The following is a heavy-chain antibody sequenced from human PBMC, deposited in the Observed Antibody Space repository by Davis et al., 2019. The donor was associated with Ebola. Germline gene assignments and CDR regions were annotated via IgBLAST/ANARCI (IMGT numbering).Heavy chain of an antibody. CDR2: IYYSGST. D-gene: IGHD6-13*01. J-gene: IGHJ5*02. Sequence: PSETLSLTCTPSGGSISSYYWSWIPQPPGQGLEWIGYIYYSGSTNYNPPLKSRVTISVDTSKNQFSLKLSSVTAADTAVYYCARQGLAATGTDRWFDPWGQGTLVTVSS. CDR3: ARQGLAATGTDRWFDP. V-gene: IGHV4-59*08. CDR1: GGSISSYY.